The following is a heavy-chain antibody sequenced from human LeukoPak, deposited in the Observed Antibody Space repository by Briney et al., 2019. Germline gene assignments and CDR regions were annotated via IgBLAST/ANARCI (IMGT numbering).Heavy chain of an antibody. CDR2: IKQDGSEK. CDR3: ARERNGGYVPNFDS. CDR1: GFIFSDYS. Sequence: GGSLRLSCAASGFIFSDYSMNWVRQVPGKGLEWVANIKQDGSEKYYVDSVKGRFTISRDNAKTSLYLQVNSLRAEDTAVYYCARERNGGYVPNFDSWGQGTLVTVSS. J-gene: IGHJ4*02. V-gene: IGHV3-7*01. D-gene: IGHD5-12*01.